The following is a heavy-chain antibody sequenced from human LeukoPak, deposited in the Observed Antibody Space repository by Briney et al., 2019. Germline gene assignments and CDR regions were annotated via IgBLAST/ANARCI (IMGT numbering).Heavy chain of an antibody. CDR2: IYYSGST. Sequence: SETLSLTCTVSGGSTSSNYWSWIRQPPGKGLEWIGYIYYSGSTNYNPSLKSRVTISVDTSKNQFSLKLSSVTAADTAVYYCTRGRVAGVYWGQGTLVTVSS. CDR1: GGSTSSNY. V-gene: IGHV4-59*01. J-gene: IGHJ4*02. D-gene: IGHD6-19*01. CDR3: TRGRVAGVY.